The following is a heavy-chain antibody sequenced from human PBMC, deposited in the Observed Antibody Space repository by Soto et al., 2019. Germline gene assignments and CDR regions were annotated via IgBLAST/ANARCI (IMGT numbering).Heavy chain of an antibody. Sequence: SETLSLTCSVSGDSINSDKYYWGWIRQPPGKGLEWIGSIYYRGNTYYNPSLQTRVTIFLGKSKSQFSLKLTSVTAADSAVYFCARLEGLAAISYYFDFWGQGALVTVSS. D-gene: IGHD3-9*01. CDR1: GDSINSDKYY. CDR3: ARLEGLAAISYYFDF. J-gene: IGHJ4*02. V-gene: IGHV4-39*01. CDR2: IYYRGNT.